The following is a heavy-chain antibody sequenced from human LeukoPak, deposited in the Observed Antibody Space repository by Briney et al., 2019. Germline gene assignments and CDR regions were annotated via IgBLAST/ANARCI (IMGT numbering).Heavy chain of an antibody. D-gene: IGHD3-22*01. Sequence: ASVKVSRKASGYTFTGYYLHWVRQAPGQGLEWMGWINPNSGGTKFAQKFQGRVTMIRDTSISTAYMELSSLRSDDTAVYYCARVPYDSSGYDAHFDYWGQGTLVTVSS. CDR3: ARVPYDSSGYDAHFDY. CDR1: GYTFTGYY. J-gene: IGHJ4*02. CDR2: INPNSGGT. V-gene: IGHV1-2*02.